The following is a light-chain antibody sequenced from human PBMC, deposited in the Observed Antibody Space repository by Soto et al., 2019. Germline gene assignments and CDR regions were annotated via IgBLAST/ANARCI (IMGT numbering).Light chain of an antibody. CDR3: SSYTTSNTRQIV. V-gene: IGLV2-14*03. Sequence: QSVLTQPASVSGSPGQSITISCTGTSSDVGGYNYVSWYQHHPGKAPKLIIYDVTNRPSGASNPFSGSKSGNTASLTISGLQPDDEADYYCSSYTTSNTRQIVFGTGTKVTVL. CDR1: SSDVGGYNY. J-gene: IGLJ1*01. CDR2: DVT.